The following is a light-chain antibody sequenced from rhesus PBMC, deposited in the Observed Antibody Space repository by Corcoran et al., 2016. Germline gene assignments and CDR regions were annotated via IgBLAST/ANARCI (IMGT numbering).Light chain of an antibody. Sequence: QSVVTQPPSASEAARKSVTISCSGSDSNIGSNSVSWFQQFPGTAPKLLIYYNDQRVSGVSDRFSGFTSGTSASLAIRGLQTEDEGEYDCAVWDDGLNGYIFGTGTRLSVL. V-gene: IGLV1-60*01. J-gene: IGLJ1*01. CDR2: YND. CDR1: DSNIGSNS. CDR3: AVWDDGLNGYI.